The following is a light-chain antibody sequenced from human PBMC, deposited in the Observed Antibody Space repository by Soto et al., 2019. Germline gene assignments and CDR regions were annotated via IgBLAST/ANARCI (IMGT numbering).Light chain of an antibody. CDR1: QSVGSAY. Sequence: EIVLTQSPATLSSSPGERATLSCRASQSVGSAYVGWYQQKPGQAPRLLIYGASSRATGIPDRFSGSGSGTDFTLTISRLEPEDFALYYCQQCGSSPITFGQGTRLEIK. CDR3: QQCGSSPIT. CDR2: GAS. V-gene: IGKV3-20*01. J-gene: IGKJ5*01.